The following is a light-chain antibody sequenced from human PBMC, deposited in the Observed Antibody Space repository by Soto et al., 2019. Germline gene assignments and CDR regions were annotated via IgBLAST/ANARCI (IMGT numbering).Light chain of an antibody. V-gene: IGKV1-5*03. J-gene: IGKJ2*01. CDR1: QSISSW. CDR2: KAS. Sequence: DIQMTQSPSTLSASVGDRVTITCRASQSISSWLAWYQQKPGKAPTLLIYKASSLESGVPSSFSGSGSGTEFTLTISILQPDDFSTYYCQQYNQYPYTLGQGTNLELK. CDR3: QQYNQYPYT.